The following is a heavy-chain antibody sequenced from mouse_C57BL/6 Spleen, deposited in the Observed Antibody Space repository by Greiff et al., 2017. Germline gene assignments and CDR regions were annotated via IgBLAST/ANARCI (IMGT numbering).Heavy chain of an antibody. V-gene: IGHV1-42*01. CDR1: GYSFTGYY. D-gene: IGHD1-1*01. CDR3: ARGGYGSTVYAMDY. Sequence: VQLQQSGPELVKPGASVKISCKASGYSFTGYYMNWVKQSPEKSLEWIGEINPSTGGTTYNQKFKAKATLTVDKSSSTAYMQLKSLTSEDSAVYYCARGGYGSTVYAMDYWGQGTSVTVSS. CDR2: INPSTGGT. J-gene: IGHJ4*01.